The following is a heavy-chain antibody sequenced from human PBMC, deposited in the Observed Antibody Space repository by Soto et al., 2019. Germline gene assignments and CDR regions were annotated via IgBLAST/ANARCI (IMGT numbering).Heavy chain of an antibody. Sequence: ASVKVSCKASGYTFTSYGISWVRQAPGQGLEWMGWISAYNGNTNYAQKLQGRVTMTTDTSTSTAYMELRSLRSDDTAVYYCARSVWDYSNNAPYYYGMDVWGQGTTVTVSS. CDR2: ISAYNGNT. CDR1: GYTFTSYG. J-gene: IGHJ6*02. D-gene: IGHD4-4*01. CDR3: ARSVWDYSNNAPYYYGMDV. V-gene: IGHV1-18*01.